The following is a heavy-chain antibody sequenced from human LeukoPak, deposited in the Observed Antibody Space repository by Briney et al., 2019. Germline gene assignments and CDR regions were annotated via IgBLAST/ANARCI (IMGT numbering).Heavy chain of an antibody. V-gene: IGHV4-4*02. CDR2: MYLSGTT. Sequence: SGTLSLTCTVSGDSINSLDLWSWVRQPPGKGLEWIGEMYLSGTTHSNPSVKSGVTISIDKSKNQFFLNLSSVTAADTAVYYCAGLVGRYSSGLYHYYFDYWGQGTLVTVSS. D-gene: IGHD3-22*01. CDR3: AGLVGRYSSGLYHYYFDY. CDR1: GDSINSLDL. J-gene: IGHJ4*02.